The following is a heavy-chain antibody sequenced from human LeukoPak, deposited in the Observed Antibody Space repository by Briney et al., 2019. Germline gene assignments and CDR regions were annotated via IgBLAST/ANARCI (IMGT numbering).Heavy chain of an antibody. CDR1: GFTFDDYA. CDR2: ISWNSGSI. CDR3: AKAGIAARGYYYYYMDV. J-gene: IGHJ6*03. V-gene: IGHV3-9*01. D-gene: IGHD6-6*01. Sequence: PGRSLRLSCAASGFTFDDYAMLWVRQAPGKGLEWVSGISWNSGSIGYADSVKGRFTISRDNAKNSLYLQMNSLRAEDTALYYCAKAGIAARGYYYYYMDVWGKGTTVTVSS.